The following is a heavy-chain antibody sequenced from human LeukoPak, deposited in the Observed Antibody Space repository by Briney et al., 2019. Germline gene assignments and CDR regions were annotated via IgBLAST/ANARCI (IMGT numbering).Heavy chain of an antibody. J-gene: IGHJ4*02. V-gene: IGHV3-23*01. D-gene: IGHD1-26*01. Sequence: GGSLRLSCAASGFTVSDYAMTWVRQAPGKGLEWVSSISASGVMTYYADSVKGRFTVSRDNSKNSLYLQMKSLTAADTAVYYCAKDRSIGTYYTFDHWGQGTLVSVSS. CDR3: AKDRSIGTYYTFDH. CDR1: GFTVSDYA. CDR2: ISASGVMT.